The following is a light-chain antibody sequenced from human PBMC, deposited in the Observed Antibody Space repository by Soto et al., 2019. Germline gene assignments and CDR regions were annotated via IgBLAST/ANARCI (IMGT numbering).Light chain of an antibody. CDR2: AAS. V-gene: IGKV1-12*01. Sequence: IQMTQSPSSLSASLGDRVTITCQARQDVSTWLAWYQQKPGKAPQLLIYAASSLLTGVPSRFSGSGSGTDFTLTISSLQPEDFATYYCQLATSFPLITFGQGTRLEIK. CDR1: QDVSTW. CDR3: QLATSFPLIT. J-gene: IGKJ5*01.